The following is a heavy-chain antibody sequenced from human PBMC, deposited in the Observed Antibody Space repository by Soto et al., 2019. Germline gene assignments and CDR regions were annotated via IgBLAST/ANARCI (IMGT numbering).Heavy chain of an antibody. V-gene: IGHV3-64*01. CDR1: GFTLSTYA. CDR2: ISSNGGST. CDR3: ARDGQGTTGADDFDY. J-gene: IGHJ4*02. D-gene: IGHD1-1*01. Sequence: EVPLVESGGGLVQPGGSLRLSCAASGFTLSTYAMHWVRQAPGKGLEYVSGISSNGGSTYYANSVKGRFTISRDNSKNTLYLEMGSLRAEDMGVYYCARDGQGTTGADDFDYWGQGTLVTVSS.